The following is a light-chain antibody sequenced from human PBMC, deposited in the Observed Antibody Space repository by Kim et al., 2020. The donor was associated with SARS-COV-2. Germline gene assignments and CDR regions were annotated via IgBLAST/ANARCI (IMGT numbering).Light chain of an antibody. CDR3: QQDKSFPHT. Sequence: DIRVTQSPSSVSASVGDRVTITCRASQDISSSLAWYQQKPGKAPELLIHSASTLLSGVPSRFSGSGSGTDFTLNISSLQPEDFATYYSQQDKSFPHTFGQGTKLEIK. CDR1: QDISSS. J-gene: IGKJ2*01. CDR2: SAS. V-gene: IGKV1-12*01.